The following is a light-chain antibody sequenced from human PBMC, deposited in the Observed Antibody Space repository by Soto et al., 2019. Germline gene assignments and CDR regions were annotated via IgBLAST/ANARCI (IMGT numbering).Light chain of an antibody. CDR1: QSVRSN. V-gene: IGKV3-20*01. Sequence: EIVMTQSPATLSVSPGERATLSCRASQSVRSNLAWFQQEPGQAPRCLIYGASSRATCIPDRFSGSGSGTEFTLTICRLEPEDFAVFYCQQYGSSPRKFGQGAKV. CDR3: QQYGSSPRK. CDR2: GAS. J-gene: IGKJ1*01.